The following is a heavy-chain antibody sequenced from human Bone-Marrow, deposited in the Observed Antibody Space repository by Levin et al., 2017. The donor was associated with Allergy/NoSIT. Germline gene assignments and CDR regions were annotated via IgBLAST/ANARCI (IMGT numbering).Heavy chain of an antibody. V-gene: IGHV3-20*04. CDR3: ARFGATYGSGSYYNHFDY. Sequence: GGSLRLSCAASGFTFDDYGMSWVRQAPGKGLEWVSGINWNGGSTGYADSVKGRFTISRDNAKNSLYLQMNSLRAEDTALYYCARFGATYGSGSYYNHFDYWGQGTLVTVSS. D-gene: IGHD3-10*01. CDR2: INWNGGST. CDR1: GFTFDDYG. J-gene: IGHJ4*02.